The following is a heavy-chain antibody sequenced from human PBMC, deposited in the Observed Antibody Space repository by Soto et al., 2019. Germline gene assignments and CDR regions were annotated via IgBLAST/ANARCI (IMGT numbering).Heavy chain of an antibody. CDR2: IIPIFGTA. CDR1: RGTYSSYA. J-gene: IGHJ4*02. Sequence: SVKVSCKASRGTYSSYAISWVRQATGQGLEWMGGIIPIFGTANYAQKFQGRVTITADESTSTAYMELSSLRSEDTVLYFCANLGTIFGVVLGPQWGQGTPVPGSS. V-gene: IGHV1-69*13. CDR3: ANLGTIFGVVLGPQ. D-gene: IGHD3-3*01.